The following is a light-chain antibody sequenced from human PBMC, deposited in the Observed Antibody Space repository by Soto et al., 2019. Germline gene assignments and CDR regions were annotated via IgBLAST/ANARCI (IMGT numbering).Light chain of an antibody. CDR3: QQRSNWPPSWT. CDR2: DAS. J-gene: IGKJ1*01. Sequence: EIVLTQSPATLSLSPGERATLSCRASQSVSSYLAWYQQKPGQAPRLLIYDASNRATGIPARFSGSGSGTDFTLNISSLEPEDFAVYYCQQRSNWPPSWTFGQGTKVELK. CDR1: QSVSSY. V-gene: IGKV3-11*01.